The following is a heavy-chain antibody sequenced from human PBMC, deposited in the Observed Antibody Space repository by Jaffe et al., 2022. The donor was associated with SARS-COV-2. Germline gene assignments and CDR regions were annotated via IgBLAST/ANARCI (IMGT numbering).Heavy chain of an antibody. CDR1: GFTVSSNY. V-gene: IGHV3-53*01. Sequence: EVQLVESGGGLIQPGGSLRLSCAASGFTVSSNYMSWVRQAPGKGLEWVSVIYSGGSTYYADSVKGRFTISRDNSKNTLYLQMNSLRAEDTAVYYCARINVNGYAYYYYGMDVWGQGTTVTVSS. D-gene: IGHD5-12*01. CDR2: IYSGGST. J-gene: IGHJ6*02. CDR3: ARINVNGYAYYYYGMDV.